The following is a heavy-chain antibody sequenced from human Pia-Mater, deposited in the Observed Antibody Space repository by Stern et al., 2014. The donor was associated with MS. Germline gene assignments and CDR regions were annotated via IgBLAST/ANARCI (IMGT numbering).Heavy chain of an antibody. D-gene: IGHD3-3*01. CDR1: GFSLVTSGAR. V-gene: IGHV2-70*04. J-gene: IGHJ4*02. CDR2: IDWNDKT. Sequence: ESGPALVKPTQTLTLTCTFSGFSLVTSGARVSWIRQPPGTALEWLARIDWNDKTFYNTSLMTRLTISKDTSKNQVVLTMTNVDPVDTATYYCARMMGSGYRHYFDYWGQGTPVTVS. CDR3: ARMMGSGYRHYFDY.